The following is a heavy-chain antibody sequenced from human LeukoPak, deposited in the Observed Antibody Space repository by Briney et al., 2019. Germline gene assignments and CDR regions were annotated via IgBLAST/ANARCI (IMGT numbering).Heavy chain of an antibody. Sequence: SETLSLTCTVSGNSFGDYYWSWIRQPAGKGLEWIGRIYTSGSTTYNPSLKSRVTMSVDTSKSQFSLKLSSVTAADTAVYYCTRVTESYGSGRRHNYYYYYMDVWGKGTTVTISS. J-gene: IGHJ6*03. CDR2: IYTSGST. CDR3: TRVTESYGSGRRHNYYYYYMDV. CDR1: GNSFGDYY. D-gene: IGHD3-10*01. V-gene: IGHV4-4*07.